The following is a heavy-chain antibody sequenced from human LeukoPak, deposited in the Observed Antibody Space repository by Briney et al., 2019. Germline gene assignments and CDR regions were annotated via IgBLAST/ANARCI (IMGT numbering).Heavy chain of an antibody. J-gene: IGHJ4*02. V-gene: IGHV4-34*01. CDR3: ARETGYSGSY. D-gene: IGHD1-26*01. CDR1: GGSFSGCY. CDR2: INHSGST. Sequence: SETLSLTCAVYGGSFSGCYWIRIRQPPGKGLEWIGEINHSGSTNYNPSLKSRVTISVDTSKNQFSLKLSSVTAADTAVYYCARETGYSGSYFGQGTLVTVSS.